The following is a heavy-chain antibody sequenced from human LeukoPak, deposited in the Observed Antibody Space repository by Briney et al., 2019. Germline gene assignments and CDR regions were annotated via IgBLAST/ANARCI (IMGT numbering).Heavy chain of an antibody. CDR2: IRYDGSNK. CDR1: GFTFSSYG. V-gene: IGHV3-30*02. CDR3: AKGFTGRDAFDI. Sequence: GGSLRLSCAVSGFTFSSYGMHWVRQAPGKGLEWVAFIRYDGSNKYYADSVKGRFTISRDNSKNTLYLQMNSLRAEDTAVYYCAKGFTGRDAFDIWGQGTMVTVSS. D-gene: IGHD1-14*01. J-gene: IGHJ3*02.